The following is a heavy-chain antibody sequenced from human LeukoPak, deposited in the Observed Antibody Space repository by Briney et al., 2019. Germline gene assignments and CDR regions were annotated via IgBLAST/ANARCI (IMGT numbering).Heavy chain of an antibody. J-gene: IGHJ1*01. CDR1: GYTLTGYY. V-gene: IGHV1-2*02. D-gene: IGHD3-22*01. CDR2: INPNSGGT. Sequence: ASVKVSCKASGYTLTGYYMHWVRQAPGQGLEWMGWINPNSGGTNYAQKFQGRVTMTRDTSISTAYMELSRPRSDDTAVYYCARVGYYDSSGYYFQHWGQGTLVTVSS. CDR3: ARVGYYDSSGYYFQH.